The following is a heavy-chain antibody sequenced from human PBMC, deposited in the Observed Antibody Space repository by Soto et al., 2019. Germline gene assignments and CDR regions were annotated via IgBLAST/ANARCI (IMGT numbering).Heavy chain of an antibody. V-gene: IGHV2-5*02. CDR2: IYWDDDK. CDR3: AHLVVAGITYYCDS. CDR1: GFSLSTSGVG. J-gene: IGHJ4*02. D-gene: IGHD2-15*01. Sequence: QITLKESGPTLVKPTQTLTLTCTFSGFSLSTSGVGVGWIRQPPGKALEWLTFIYWDDDKRNSPFLKSRLTITKDTSKTQVVLTMTNMDPVDTATYYCAHLVVAGITYYCDSWGQGTLVTVSS.